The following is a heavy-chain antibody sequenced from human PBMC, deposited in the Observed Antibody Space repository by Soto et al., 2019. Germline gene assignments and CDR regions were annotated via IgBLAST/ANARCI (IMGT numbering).Heavy chain of an antibody. CDR1: GFTFSNAW. V-gene: IGHV3-15*01. CDR2: IKSKTDGGTT. J-gene: IGHJ4*02. CDR3: TTDPPPGLVGATSH. Sequence: EVQLVESGGGLVKPGGSLRLSCAASGFTFSNAWISWVRQAPGKGLEWVGRIKSKTDGGTTDYAAPVKGRFTISRDDSKNTLYLQMNSLKTEDTAVYYCTTDPPPGLVGATSHWGQGTLVTVSS. D-gene: IGHD1-26*01.